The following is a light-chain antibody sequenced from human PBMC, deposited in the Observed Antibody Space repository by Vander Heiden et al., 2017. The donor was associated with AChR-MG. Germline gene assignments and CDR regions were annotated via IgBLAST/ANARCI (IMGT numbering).Light chain of an antibody. CDR2: DNN. Sequence: QSVLTQPPSVSAAPGQKVPTSCSGSSSNIGHDYVSWYQHLPGTAPKLLIYDNNQRPSGIPDRFSGSKSGTSATLGITGLQTGDEADYYCGTWDSSLSVVVFGGGTKLTVL. CDR3: GTWDSSLSVVV. CDR1: SSNIGHDY. V-gene: IGLV1-51*01. J-gene: IGLJ2*01.